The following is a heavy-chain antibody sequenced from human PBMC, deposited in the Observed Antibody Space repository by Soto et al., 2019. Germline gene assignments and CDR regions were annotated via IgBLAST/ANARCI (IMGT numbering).Heavy chain of an antibody. J-gene: IGHJ4*02. D-gene: IGHD2-2*01. CDR1: GFKFSTYG. Sequence: QVQLVQSAAEVKKPGASVKVACKSSGFKFSTYGIGWVRQAPGQGLEWMGWISGDTGDTKYAQKVEGRVIMTTDTSTNTAYMELRALRSDDTAIYYCARAYNTSWRPFDYWGQGTLVTVSS. V-gene: IGHV1-18*01. CDR2: ISGDTGDT. CDR3: ARAYNTSWRPFDY.